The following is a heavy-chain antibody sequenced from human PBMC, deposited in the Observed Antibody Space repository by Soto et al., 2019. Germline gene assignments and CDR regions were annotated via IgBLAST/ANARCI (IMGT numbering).Heavy chain of an antibody. Sequence: QVQLVESGGGVVQPGRSLRLSCAASGFTFSSYGMHWVRQAPGKGLEWVAVISYDGSNKYYADSVKGRFTISRDNSKNTLYLQMNSLRAEDTAVYYCAKGPREEPYYFYYWGQGTLVTVSS. V-gene: IGHV3-30*18. J-gene: IGHJ4*02. CDR3: AKGPREEPYYFYY. CDR1: GFTFSSYG. CDR2: ISYDGSNK.